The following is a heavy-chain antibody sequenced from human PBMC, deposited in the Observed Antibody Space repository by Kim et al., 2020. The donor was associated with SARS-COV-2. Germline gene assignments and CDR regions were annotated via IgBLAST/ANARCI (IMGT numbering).Heavy chain of an antibody. D-gene: IGHD3-22*01. CDR3: ARFGPNLNYYDSSGYYYPGGMDV. CDR1: GFTVSSNY. J-gene: IGHJ6*02. Sequence: GGSLRLSCAASGFTVSSNYMSWVRQAPGKGLEWVSVIYSGGSTYYADSVKGRFTISRHNSKNTLYLQMNSLRAEDTAVYYCARFGPNLNYYDSSGYYYPGGMDVWGQGTTVTVYS. CDR2: IYSGGST. V-gene: IGHV3-53*04.